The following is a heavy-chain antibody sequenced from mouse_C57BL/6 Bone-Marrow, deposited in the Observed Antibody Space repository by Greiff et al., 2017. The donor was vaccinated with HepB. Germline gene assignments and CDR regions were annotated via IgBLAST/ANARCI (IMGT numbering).Heavy chain of an antibody. CDR2: IDPSDSYT. V-gene: IGHV1-50*01. CDR1: GYTFTSYW. CDR3: ARGPRFYATLNYFDY. J-gene: IGHJ2*01. Sequence: QVQLQQPGAELVKPGASVKLSCKASGYTFTSYWMQWVKQRPGQGLEWIGEIDPSDSYTNYNQKFKGKATLTVDTSSSTAYMQLSSLTSEDSAVYYCARGPRFYATLNYFDYWGQGTTLTVSS. D-gene: IGHD1-1*01.